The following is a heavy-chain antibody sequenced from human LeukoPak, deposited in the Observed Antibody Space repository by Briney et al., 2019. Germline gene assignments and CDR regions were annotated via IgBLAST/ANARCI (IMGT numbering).Heavy chain of an antibody. Sequence: GGSLRLSCAASGFTFSDYYMSWIRQAPGKGLEWVSYISSSGSTIYYADSVKGRFTISRDNAENSLYLQMNSLRAEDTAVYYCARERGHYYDSSGYTNWGRGTLVTVSS. V-gene: IGHV3-11*04. CDR1: GFTFSDYY. D-gene: IGHD3-22*01. CDR3: ARERGHYYDSSGYTN. CDR2: ISSSGSTI. J-gene: IGHJ4*02.